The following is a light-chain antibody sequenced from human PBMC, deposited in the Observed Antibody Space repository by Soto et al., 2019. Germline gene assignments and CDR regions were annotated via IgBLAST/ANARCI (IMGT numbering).Light chain of an antibody. Sequence: QSALTQPASVSGSPGQSITISCNGTSSDVGGYNYVSWYQQHPGKAPKLMIYAVSNRPSGVSNRFSGSKSGNTASLTISGLQAEDEADYYCSSYTSSSTLFYVFGTGTKLTVL. CDR3: SSYTSSSTLFYV. J-gene: IGLJ1*01. V-gene: IGLV2-14*01. CDR1: SSDVGGYNY. CDR2: AVS.